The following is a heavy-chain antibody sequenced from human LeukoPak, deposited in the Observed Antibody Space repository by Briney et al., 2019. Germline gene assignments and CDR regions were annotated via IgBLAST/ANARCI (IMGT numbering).Heavy chain of an antibody. CDR1: GGSISSGSYY. Sequence: SQTLSLTCTVSGGSISSGSYYWSWIRQPAGKGLEWIGHIYTSGSTNYNPSLKSRVTISIDTSKNQFSLKLSSVTAADTAVYYCARCTSTSCYHFDYWGQGALDTVSS. D-gene: IGHD2-2*01. V-gene: IGHV4-61*09. CDR3: ARCTSTSCYHFDY. CDR2: IYTSGST. J-gene: IGHJ4*02.